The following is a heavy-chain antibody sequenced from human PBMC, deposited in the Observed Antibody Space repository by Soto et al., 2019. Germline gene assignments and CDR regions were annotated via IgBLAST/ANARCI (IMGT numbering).Heavy chain of an antibody. CDR2: IKQDGSEK. Sequence: GGSLRLSCAASGFTFTKYWMSWVRQAPGKGLEWVANIKQDGSEKDYVDSVKGRFTISRDNAKNSLYLQMNSLRDEDTAVYYCARDSIAVAGDNYFDYWGQGTLVTVSS. CDR1: GFTFTKYW. D-gene: IGHD6-19*01. J-gene: IGHJ4*02. V-gene: IGHV3-7*01. CDR3: ARDSIAVAGDNYFDY.